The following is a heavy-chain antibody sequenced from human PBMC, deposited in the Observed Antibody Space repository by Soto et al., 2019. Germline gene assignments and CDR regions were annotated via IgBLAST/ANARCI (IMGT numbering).Heavy chain of an antibody. Sequence: GGSLRLSCAVSGFTFSSYVMSWVRQAPGKGLEWVSAISGSGGSTYYADSVKGRFTISRDNSKNTLYLQMNSLRADDTAVYYCAKVGYYDSSGHNWFDPWGQGTLVTVSS. D-gene: IGHD3-22*01. V-gene: IGHV3-23*01. J-gene: IGHJ5*02. CDR1: GFTFSSYV. CDR2: ISGSGGST. CDR3: AKVGYYDSSGHNWFDP.